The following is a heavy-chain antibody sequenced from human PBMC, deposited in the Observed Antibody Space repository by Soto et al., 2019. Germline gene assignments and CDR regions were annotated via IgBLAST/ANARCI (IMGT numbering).Heavy chain of an antibody. CDR2: INPSGGST. V-gene: IGHV1-46*03. J-gene: IGHJ4*02. D-gene: IGHD3-10*01. CDR3: AQSDYGSGSYPDY. CDR1: GYTLTSYY. Sequence: ASVTVSCKASGYTLTSYYIHWVRQDPGQGLEWMGIINPSGGSTSYAQKFQGRVTMTRDTSTSTVYMELSSLRSEDTAVYYCAQSDYGSGSYPDYWGQGTLVTVSS.